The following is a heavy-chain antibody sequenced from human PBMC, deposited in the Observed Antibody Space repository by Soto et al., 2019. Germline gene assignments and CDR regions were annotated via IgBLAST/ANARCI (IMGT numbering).Heavy chain of an antibody. V-gene: IGHV3-23*01. CDR3: AKDGYDSRTYYYYGMDV. CDR2: ISGSGGST. J-gene: IGHJ6*02. CDR1: GLTFSSYA. D-gene: IGHD3-22*01. Sequence: GGSLRLSCAASGLTFSSYAMSWVRQAPGKGLEWVSAISGSGGSTYYADSVKGRFTISRDNSKNTLYLQMNSLRAEDTAVYYCAKDGYDSRTYYYYGMDVWGQGTTVTVSS.